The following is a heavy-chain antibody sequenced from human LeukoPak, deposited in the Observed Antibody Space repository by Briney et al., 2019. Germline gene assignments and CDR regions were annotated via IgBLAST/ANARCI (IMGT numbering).Heavy chain of an antibody. J-gene: IGHJ5*02. CDR3: AREGGFGGVTA. CDR1: GGSISSYY. Sequence: PSETLSLTCTVSGGSISSYYWSWIRQPPGKGLEWIGYIYYSGSTNYNPSLKSRVTISVDTSKNQFSLKLSSVTAADTAVYYCAREGGFGGVTAWGQGTLVTVSS. CDR2: IYYSGST. D-gene: IGHD3-16*01. V-gene: IGHV4-59*12.